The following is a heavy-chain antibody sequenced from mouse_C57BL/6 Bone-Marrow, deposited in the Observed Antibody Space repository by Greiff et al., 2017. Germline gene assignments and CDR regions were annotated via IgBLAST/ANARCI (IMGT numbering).Heavy chain of an antibody. CDR1: GYTFTSYW. V-gene: IGHV1-50*01. D-gene: IGHD1-1*01. Sequence: QVQLQHPGAELVKPGASVKLSCKASGYTFTSYWMQWVKQRPGQGLEWIGEIDPSDSYTNYNQKFKGKATLTVDTSSSTAYMQLSSLTSEDSAVYYCARSITTVVYWYFDVWGTGTTVTVSS. J-gene: IGHJ1*03. CDR3: ARSITTVVYWYFDV. CDR2: IDPSDSYT.